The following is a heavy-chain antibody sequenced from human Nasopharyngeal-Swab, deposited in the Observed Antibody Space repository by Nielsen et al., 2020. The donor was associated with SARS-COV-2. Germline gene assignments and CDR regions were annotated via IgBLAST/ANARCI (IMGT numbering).Heavy chain of an antibody. D-gene: IGHD3-22*01. V-gene: IGHV3-30-3*01. CDR3: ASTPLDSSGYYYAFHY. J-gene: IGHJ4*02. Sequence: SLMLSCAASGFTFSRYPMHWVRQAPGKGLEWVAVISYDGSNKYYADSVKGRYTISRDISKNTLYLQMNSLRAEDTAVFYCASTPLDSSGYYYAFHYWGRGTLVTVSS. CDR2: ISYDGSNK. CDR1: GFTFSRYP.